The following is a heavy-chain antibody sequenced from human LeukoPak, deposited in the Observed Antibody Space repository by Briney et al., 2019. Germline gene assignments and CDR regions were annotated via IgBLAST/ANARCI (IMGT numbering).Heavy chain of an antibody. D-gene: IGHD2-2*01. CDR2: ISAYDGNT. J-gene: IGHJ4*02. CDR1: GYTFTSYG. V-gene: IGHV1-18*01. CDR3: ASPSHCSSTSCLEFDY. Sequence: ASVKVSCKASGYTFTSYGISRVRQAPGQGLECMGWISAYDGNTNYAQKLQGRVTMTTDTSTSTAYMELRSLRSDDTAVYYCASPSHCSSTSCLEFDYWGQGTLVTVSS.